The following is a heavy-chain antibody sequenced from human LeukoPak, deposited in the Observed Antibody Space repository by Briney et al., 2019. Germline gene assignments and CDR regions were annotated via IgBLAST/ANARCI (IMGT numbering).Heavy chain of an antibody. CDR3: ARGIVVGNFDY. D-gene: IGHD2-15*01. Sequence: TGGSLRLSCAASGLTFSDYYMSWIRQAPGKGLEWVSYISSSSSYTNYADSVKGRFTISRDNAKNSLYLQMNSLRAEDTAVYYCARGIVVGNFDYWGQGTLVTVSS. V-gene: IGHV3-11*03. CDR1: GLTFSDYY. J-gene: IGHJ4*02. CDR2: ISSSSSYT.